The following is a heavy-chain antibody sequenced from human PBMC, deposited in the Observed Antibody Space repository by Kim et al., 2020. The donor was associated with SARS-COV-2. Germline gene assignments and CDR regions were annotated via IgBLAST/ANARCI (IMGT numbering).Heavy chain of an antibody. D-gene: IGHD2-15*01. CDR3: ARDLRVVVAAADDAFDI. V-gene: IGHV1-18*01. CDR2: ISAYNGNT. Sequence: ASVKVSCKASGYTFTSYGISWVRQAPGQGLEWMGWISAYNGNTNYAQKLQGRVTMTTDTSTRTAYMELRSLRSDDTAVYYCARDLRVVVAAADDAFDIWGQGTMVTVSS. CDR1: GYTFTSYG. J-gene: IGHJ3*02.